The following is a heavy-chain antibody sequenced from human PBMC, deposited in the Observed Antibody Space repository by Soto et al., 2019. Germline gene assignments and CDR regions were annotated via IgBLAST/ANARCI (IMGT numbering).Heavy chain of an antibody. D-gene: IGHD3-3*01. J-gene: IGHJ6*02. CDR1: GGSVSSGSYY. Sequence: SETLSLTCTVSGGSVSSGSYYWSWIWQPPGKGLEWIGYIYYSGSTNYNPSLKSRVTISVDTSKNQFSLKLSSVTAADTAVYYCARAYDFWSGYNYYGMDVWGQGTTVTVSS. CDR2: IYYSGST. V-gene: IGHV4-61*01. CDR3: ARAYDFWSGYNYYGMDV.